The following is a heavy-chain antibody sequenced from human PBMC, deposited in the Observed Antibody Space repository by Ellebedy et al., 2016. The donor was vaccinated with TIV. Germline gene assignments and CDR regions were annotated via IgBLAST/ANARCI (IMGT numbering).Heavy chain of an antibody. CDR1: EYTFSNYW. Sequence: GESLKISCKGSEYTFSNYWIAWVRQMPGKGLEWMGVISPGDSDIRYSPSFEGQVTISADKSIKTAYLEWSSLRASDAGMYYCARSPMARGILNYWGQGTPVTVSS. CDR2: ISPGDSDI. CDR3: ARSPMARGILNY. D-gene: IGHD3-10*01. V-gene: IGHV5-51*01. J-gene: IGHJ4*02.